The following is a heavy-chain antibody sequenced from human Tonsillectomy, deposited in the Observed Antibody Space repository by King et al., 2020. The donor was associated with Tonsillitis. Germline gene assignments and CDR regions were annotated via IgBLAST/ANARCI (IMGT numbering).Heavy chain of an antibody. V-gene: IGHV3-30*04. D-gene: IGHD6-6*01. CDR1: GFTFSSYA. J-gene: IGHJ6*02. Sequence: VQLVESGGGVVQPGRSLRLSCAASGFTFSSYAMHWVRQAPGKELEWVAVISYDGSNKYYADSVKGRFTISRDNSKNTLYLQMNSLRAEDTAVYYCARDSSIAARYYYYGMDVWGQGTTVTVSS. CDR2: ISYDGSNK. CDR3: ARDSSIAARYYYYGMDV.